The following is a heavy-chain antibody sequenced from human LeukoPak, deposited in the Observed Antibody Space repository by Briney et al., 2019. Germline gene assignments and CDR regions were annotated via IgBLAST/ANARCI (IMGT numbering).Heavy chain of an antibody. CDR1: GFTFSSYG. J-gene: IGHJ3*02. Sequence: GRSLRLSCAASGFTFSSYGMHWVRQAPGKGLEWVAVIWYDGSNKYYADSVKGRFTISRDNSKNTLYLQMNSLRAEDTAVYYCARDSYYTSDAFDIWGQGTLVTVSS. V-gene: IGHV3-33*01. CDR3: ARDSYYTSDAFDI. D-gene: IGHD3-3*01. CDR2: IWYDGSNK.